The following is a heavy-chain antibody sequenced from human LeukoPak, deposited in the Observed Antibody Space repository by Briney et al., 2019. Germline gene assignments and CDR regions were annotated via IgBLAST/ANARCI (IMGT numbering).Heavy chain of an antibody. Sequence: GGSLRLSCAASGFTFSDEYMSWIRQAPGKGLEWISCVSNSGSSIYYADSVKGRFSISRDNIKNSLYLQMNSLRVEDTAVYYCARDGAYSASNFWGQGTMVAVSS. V-gene: IGHV3-11*01. CDR2: VSNSGSSI. J-gene: IGHJ3*01. CDR3: ARDGAYSASNF. D-gene: IGHD6-13*01. CDR1: GFTFSDEY.